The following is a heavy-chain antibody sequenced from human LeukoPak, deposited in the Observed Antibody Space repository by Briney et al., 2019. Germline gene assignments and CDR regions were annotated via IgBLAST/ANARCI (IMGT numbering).Heavy chain of an antibody. CDR3: ARERGRGRDSPWFDY. CDR2: TAGSGISK. Sequence: PGGSLRLSCVASGFTFNNYAMSWVRQAPGRGLEWASSTAGSGISKDYADSVKGRFTISRDNSKNTLDLQMTGLRAEDTAVYYCARERGRGRDSPWFDYWGQGTLVTVSS. V-gene: IGHV3-23*01. D-gene: IGHD1-26*01. J-gene: IGHJ4*02. CDR1: GFTFNNYA.